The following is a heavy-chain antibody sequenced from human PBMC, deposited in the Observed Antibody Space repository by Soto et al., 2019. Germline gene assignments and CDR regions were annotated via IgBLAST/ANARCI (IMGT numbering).Heavy chain of an antibody. CDR3: ARVSIGGYDDYYYYGMDV. V-gene: IGHV4-59*12. D-gene: IGHD5-12*01. CDR1: GGSIGDYD. J-gene: IGHJ6*02. CDR2: IYYTGRA. Sequence: PSVTMSLTSPVLGGSIGDYDLIWIRQSPGKGLEWIAYIYYTGRASYNPSLKSRVSISVDKSKNQFSLKLSSVTAADTAVYYCARVSIGGYDDYYYYGMDVWGQGTTVTVSS.